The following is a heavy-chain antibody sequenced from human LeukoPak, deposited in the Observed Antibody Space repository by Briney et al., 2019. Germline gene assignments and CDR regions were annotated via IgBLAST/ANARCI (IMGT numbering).Heavy chain of an antibody. J-gene: IGHJ4*02. CDR1: GGTFSSYA. D-gene: IGHD6-19*01. V-gene: IGHV1-69*04. Sequence: WASVKVSCKASGGTFSSYAISWVRQAPGQGLEWMGRIIPILGIANYAQKFQGRVTITADKSTSTAYMELSSLRSEDTAVYYCARQYSSGWYFFDYWGQGTPVTVSS. CDR2: IIPILGIA. CDR3: ARQYSSGWYFFDY.